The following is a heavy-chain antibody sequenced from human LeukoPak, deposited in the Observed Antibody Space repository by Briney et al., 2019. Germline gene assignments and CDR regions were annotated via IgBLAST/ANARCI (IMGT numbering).Heavy chain of an antibody. V-gene: IGHV3-30-3*01. J-gene: IGHJ4*02. CDR2: ISYDGSNK. CDR3: ARGRDTAMVFGYHFDY. CDR1: GFTFSSYA. Sequence: GRSLRLSCAASGFTFSSYAMHWVRQAPGKGLEWVAVISYDGSNKYYADSVKGRFTISRDNYKNTLYLQMNSLRAEDTAVYYCARGRDTAMVFGYHFDYWGQGTLVTVSS. D-gene: IGHD5-18*01.